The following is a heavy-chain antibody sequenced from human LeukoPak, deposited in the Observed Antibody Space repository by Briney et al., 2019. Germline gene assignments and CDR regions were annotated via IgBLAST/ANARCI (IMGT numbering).Heavy chain of an antibody. CDR3: ARDAAHHYDFWSGYNWFDP. Sequence: PGGSLRLSCAASGFTVSSNYMSWVRQAPGKGLEWVSVIYNGGSTYYADSVKGRFTISRDNSKNALYLQMNSLRAEDTAVYYCARDAAHHYDFWSGYNWFDPWGQGTLVTVSS. V-gene: IGHV3-53*01. CDR2: IYNGGST. CDR1: GFTVSSNY. D-gene: IGHD3-3*01. J-gene: IGHJ5*02.